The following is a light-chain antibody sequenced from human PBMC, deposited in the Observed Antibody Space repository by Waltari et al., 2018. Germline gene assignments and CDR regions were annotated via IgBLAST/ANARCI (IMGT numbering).Light chain of an antibody. CDR1: QSINSY. V-gene: IGKV1-8*01. CDR2: AAS. CDR3: QQYYSSPAT. Sequence: AIRITQSPSSLSASTGDRVTITCRASQSINSYLAWYQQKPGKAPKVLIYAASTLQSGVPARFSGSGSGTDFTLTISCLQSEDFAIYYCQQYYSSPATFGQGTKVEIK. J-gene: IGKJ1*01.